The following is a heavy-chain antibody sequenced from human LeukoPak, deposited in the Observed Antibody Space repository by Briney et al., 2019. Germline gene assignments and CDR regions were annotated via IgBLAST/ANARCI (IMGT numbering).Heavy chain of an antibody. J-gene: IGHJ4*02. CDR1: GYTFTSYD. CDR3: ARVGDYWENFDY. V-gene: IGHV1-2*06. Sequence: GASVKVSCKASGYTFTSYDINWVRQAPGQGLEWMGRINPNSGGTNYAQKFQGRVTMTRDTSISTAYMELSRLRSDDTAVYYCARVGDYWENFDYWGQGTLVTVSS. CDR2: INPNSGGT. D-gene: IGHD4-17*01.